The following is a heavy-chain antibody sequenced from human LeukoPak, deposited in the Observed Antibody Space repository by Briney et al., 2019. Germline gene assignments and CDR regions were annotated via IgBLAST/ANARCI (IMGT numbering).Heavy chain of an antibody. CDR3: ARPQNYYGSGSYYNGGAFDI. V-gene: IGHV1-46*01. CDR1: GSTFTRYY. J-gene: IGHJ3*02. Sequence: ASVKVSCKASGSTFTRYYIHWVRQAPGQGLDWMGMISPSSGSTRFAQMFQDRVTMTRDTSTSAVYMELSSLTSEDTAVYYCARPQNYYGSGSYYNGGAFDIWGQGTMVTVSS. D-gene: IGHD3-10*01. CDR2: ISPSSGST.